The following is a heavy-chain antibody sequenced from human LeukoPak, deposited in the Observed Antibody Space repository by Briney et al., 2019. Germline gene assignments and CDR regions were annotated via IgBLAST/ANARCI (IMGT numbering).Heavy chain of an antibody. Sequence: GGSLRLSCAASGFPFSGYYMSWIRQSPGKGLECISYISGGGQTYYAGAVKGRFTISRDNAKNSLYLQMNVLRVEDTAFYYCARDWVSLSSGRVFDYWGQGTLVTVSS. CDR1: GFPFSGYY. V-gene: IGHV3-69-1*02. CDR2: ISGGGQT. CDR3: ARDWVSLSSGRVFDY. D-gene: IGHD3-22*01. J-gene: IGHJ4*02.